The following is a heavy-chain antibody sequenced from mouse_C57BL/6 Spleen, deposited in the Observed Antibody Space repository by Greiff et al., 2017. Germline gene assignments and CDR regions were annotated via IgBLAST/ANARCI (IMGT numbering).Heavy chain of an antibody. CDR1: GFTFSDYG. CDR2: ISSGSSTI. V-gene: IGHV5-17*01. CDR3: ARNGYGKYWYFDV. D-gene: IGHD2-2*01. Sequence: EVKLVESGGGLVKPGGSLKLSCAASGFTFSDYGMHWVRQAPEKGLEWVAYISSGSSTIYYADTVKGRFTISRDNAKNTLFLQMTSLRSEDTAMYYCARNGYGKYWYFDVWGTGTTVTVSA. J-gene: IGHJ1*03.